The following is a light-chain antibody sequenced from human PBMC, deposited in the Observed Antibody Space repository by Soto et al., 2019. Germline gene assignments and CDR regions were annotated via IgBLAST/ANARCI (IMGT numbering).Light chain of an antibody. CDR2: GVS. Sequence: EIVMTQSPATLSVSPGERATLSCRASQSVTSNLAWYQQKPGQAPRLLMYGVSTRATGIPARFGGSGSATEFTLTISSLQSEDFEIYYCQQYNNWPITFGQGTRLENK. CDR1: QSVTSN. J-gene: IGKJ5*01. CDR3: QQYNNWPIT. V-gene: IGKV3-15*01.